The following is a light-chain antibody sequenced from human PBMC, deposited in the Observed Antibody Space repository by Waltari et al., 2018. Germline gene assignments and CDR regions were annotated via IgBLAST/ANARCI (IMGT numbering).Light chain of an antibody. CDR3: QQRSNWPPSST. CDR2: DAS. CDR1: QSVSSY. V-gene: IGKV3-11*01. J-gene: IGKJ2*01. Sequence: EIVLTQSPATLSLSPGERATLPCRASQSVSSYLAWSKQKPGKAPRLLIYDASNGAPGIPSRFRCGVSATDFTLTISSLEPEDFAVYYCQQRSNWPPSSTFGQGTKLEIK.